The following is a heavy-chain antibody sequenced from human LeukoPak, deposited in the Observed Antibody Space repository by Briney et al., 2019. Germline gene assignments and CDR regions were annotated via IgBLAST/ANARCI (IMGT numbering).Heavy chain of an antibody. Sequence: PGGSLRLSCAASGFTFSTFAMIWVRQPPGKGLEWVSSIFPSGGEIHYADSVRGRFTISRDNSKSTLSLQMNSLRAEDTAIYYCAREESGSYQDYWGQGTLVTVSS. V-gene: IGHV3-23*01. CDR3: AREESGSYQDY. J-gene: IGHJ4*02. CDR1: GFTFSTFA. CDR2: IFPSGGEI. D-gene: IGHD1-26*01.